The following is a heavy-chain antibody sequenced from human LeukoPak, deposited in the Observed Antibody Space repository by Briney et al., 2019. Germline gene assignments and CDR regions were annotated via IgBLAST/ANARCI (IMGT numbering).Heavy chain of an antibody. V-gene: IGHV3-48*03. CDR3: ARGYSGYDY. CDR2: ISSGGTPI. Sequence: PGGSLRLSCAASGFTFSSYEMNWVRQAPGKGLEWLSYISSGGTPIYYADSVQGRFTISRDNAKNSLYLQMNSLRAEDTAVYYCARGYSGYDYWGQGTLVTVSS. CDR1: GFTFSSYE. J-gene: IGHJ4*02. D-gene: IGHD5-12*01.